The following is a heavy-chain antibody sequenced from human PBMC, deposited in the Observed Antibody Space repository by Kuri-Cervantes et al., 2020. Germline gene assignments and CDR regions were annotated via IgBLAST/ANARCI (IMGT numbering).Heavy chain of an antibody. CDR3: ARKLHYWYFDL. CDR1: GGSISGYY. V-gene: IGHV4-59*01. CDR2: IYYSGST. Sequence: SETLSLTCTVSGGSISGYYWSWIRQPPGKGLEWIGYIYYSGSTNYNPSLKSRVTISVDTSKNQFSLKLSSVTAADTAVYYCARKLHYWYFDLWGRGTLVTVSS. D-gene: IGHD1-26*01. J-gene: IGHJ2*01.